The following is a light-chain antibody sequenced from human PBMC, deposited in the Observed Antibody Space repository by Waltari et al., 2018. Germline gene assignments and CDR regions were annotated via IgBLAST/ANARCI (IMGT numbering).Light chain of an antibody. Sequence: IVMTQSPATLYVSPGDIATLSCRASQSVSSHLAWFQQKPGQAPRLLMYHASTRATGVPARFSGSGSGTEFTLTISSLQSEDFAVYYCQQYHNWWTFGQGTKVEIK. CDR3: QQYHNWWT. V-gene: IGKV3-15*01. CDR1: QSVSSH. J-gene: IGKJ1*01. CDR2: HAS.